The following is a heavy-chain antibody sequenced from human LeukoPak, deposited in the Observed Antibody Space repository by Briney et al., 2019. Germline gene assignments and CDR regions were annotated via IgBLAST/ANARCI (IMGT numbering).Heavy chain of an antibody. J-gene: IGHJ5*02. V-gene: IGHV4-59*08. CDR1: GGSLSSYY. Sequence: SETLSLTCTVSGGSLSSYYWSWIRQPPGKGLEWIGYIYYSGSTNYNPSLKSRVTISVDTSKNQFSLKLSSVTAADTAVYYCARHTGYCSGGSCYLLNWFDRWGQGTLVTVSS. CDR2: IYYSGST. D-gene: IGHD2-15*01. CDR3: ARHTGYCSGGSCYLLNWFDR.